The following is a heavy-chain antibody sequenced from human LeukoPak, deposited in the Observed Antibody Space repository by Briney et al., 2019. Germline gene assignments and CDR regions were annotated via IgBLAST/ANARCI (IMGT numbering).Heavy chain of an antibody. J-gene: IGHJ3*02. Sequence: SETLSLTCTISGGSITSDFWNWLRQPPGKGLEWIGYIYYDGTSNYNTSLKSRVTMSVESSKNQFSLNLSSVIAADAAVYYCCSGRYRSSFDIWRQGTMVTVSS. CDR2: IYYDGTS. V-gene: IGHV4-59*01. CDR1: GGSITSDF. D-gene: IGHD6-19*01. CDR3: CSGRYRSSFDI.